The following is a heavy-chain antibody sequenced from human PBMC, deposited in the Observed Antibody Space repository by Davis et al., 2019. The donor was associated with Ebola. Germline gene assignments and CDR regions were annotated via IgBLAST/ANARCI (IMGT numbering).Heavy chain of an antibody. Sequence: PSETLSLTCTVSGGSISSGSYYWSWIRQPAGKGLEWIGHIYTSGSTNYNPSLKSRVTISVDTSKNQFSLKLSSVTAADTAVYYCARESPPGHDLLLEWLLYPIDYYYGMDVWGQGTTVTVSS. CDR3: ARESPPGHDLLLEWLLYPIDYYYGMDV. CDR2: IYTSGST. J-gene: IGHJ6*02. D-gene: IGHD3-3*01. V-gene: IGHV4-61*09. CDR1: GGSISSGSYY.